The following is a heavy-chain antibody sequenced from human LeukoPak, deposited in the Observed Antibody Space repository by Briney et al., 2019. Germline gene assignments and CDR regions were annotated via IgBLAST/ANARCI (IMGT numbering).Heavy chain of an antibody. Sequence: PGGSLRLSCAASGFTFSSYSMNWVRQAPGKGLEWVSYIRSSSSTMYYADSVKGRFTISRDNAKNSLYLQMNSLRAEDTSVYYCARADYDGTGYYYTSDHWGQGTLVTVSS. CDR3: ARADYDGTGYYYTSDH. CDR1: GFTFSSYS. D-gene: IGHD3-10*01. V-gene: IGHV3-48*01. CDR2: IRSSSSTM. J-gene: IGHJ5*02.